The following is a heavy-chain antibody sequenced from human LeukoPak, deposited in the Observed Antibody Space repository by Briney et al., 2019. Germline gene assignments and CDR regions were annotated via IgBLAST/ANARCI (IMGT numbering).Heavy chain of an antibody. CDR3: AKEGPGGGGYFDY. CDR1: GXTFSNYG. V-gene: IGHV3-33*06. CDR2: IWYDGGNK. Sequence: GGSLRLSCAASGXTFSNYGMHWVRQAPGKGLEWVAVIWYDGGNKYYADSVKGRFTISRDNSKNTLYLQMNSLRAEDTGIYSCAKEGPGGGGYFDYWAQGTLVTVSS. J-gene: IGHJ4*02. D-gene: IGHD3-16*01.